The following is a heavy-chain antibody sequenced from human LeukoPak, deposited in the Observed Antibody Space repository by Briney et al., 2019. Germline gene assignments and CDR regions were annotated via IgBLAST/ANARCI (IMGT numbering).Heavy chain of an antibody. J-gene: IGHJ3*02. CDR1: GFTVSSNY. V-gene: IGHV3-66*02. CDR2: IYSGGST. Sequence: GGSLRLSCAASGFTVSSNYMSWVRQAPGKGLEWVSVIYSGGSTYYADSVKGRFTISRENSKNTLYLQMNSLRGEDTAVYYCAGPQYCSSTSCYPDAFDIWGQGTMVTVSS. CDR3: AGPQYCSSTSCYPDAFDI. D-gene: IGHD2-2*01.